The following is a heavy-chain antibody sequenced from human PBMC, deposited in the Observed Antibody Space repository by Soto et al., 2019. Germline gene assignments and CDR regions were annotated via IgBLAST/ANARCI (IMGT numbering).Heavy chain of an antibody. CDR3: GRDGTKTLRDWFDL. J-gene: IGHJ5*02. Sequence: SETLSLTCTVSGASISGFYWRWIRKSAGQGLGRIGRIYATGTTDYNPSLNSVVMMAVDTAKKQFSLKLRSVIAADTAVYYCGRDGTKTLRDWFDLWGQGISVTV. CDR2: IYATGTT. CDR1: GASISGFY. V-gene: IGHV4-4*07. D-gene: IGHD1-1*01.